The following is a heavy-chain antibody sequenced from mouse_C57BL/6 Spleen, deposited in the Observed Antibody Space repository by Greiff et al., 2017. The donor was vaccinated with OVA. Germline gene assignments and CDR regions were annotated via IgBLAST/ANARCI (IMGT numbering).Heavy chain of an antibody. J-gene: IGHJ2*01. CDR2: ISYDGSN. CDR3: ARDLLSLYFDY. D-gene: IGHD2-1*01. V-gene: IGHV3-6*01. Sequence: EVQLQESGPGLVKPSQSLSLTCSVTGYSITSGYYWNWIRQFPGNKLEWMGYISYDGSNNYNPSLKNRISITRDTSKNQFFLKLNSVTTEDTATYYCARDLLSLYFDYWGQGTTLTVSS. CDR1: GYSITSGYY.